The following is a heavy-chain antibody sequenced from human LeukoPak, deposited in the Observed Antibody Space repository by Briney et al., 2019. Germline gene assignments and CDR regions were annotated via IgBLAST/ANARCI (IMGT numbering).Heavy chain of an antibody. CDR1: GGSISSGGYS. Sequence: SETLSLTCAVSGGSISSGGYSWSWIRQPPGKGLEWIGYIYHSGSTYYNPSLKSRVTISVDRSKNQFSLKLSSVTAADTAVYYCARGHSGYADYRGQGTLVTVSS. V-gene: IGHV4-30-2*01. CDR3: ARGHSGYADY. CDR2: IYHSGST. D-gene: IGHD5-12*01. J-gene: IGHJ4*02.